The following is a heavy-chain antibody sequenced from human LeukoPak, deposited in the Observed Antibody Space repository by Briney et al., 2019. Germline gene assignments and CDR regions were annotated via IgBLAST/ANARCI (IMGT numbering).Heavy chain of an antibody. CDR1: GYSISSGYY. D-gene: IGHD1-26*01. CDR2: IYHSGST. V-gene: IGHV4-38-2*02. J-gene: IGHJ4*02. Sequence: SETLSLTCTVSGYSISSGYYWGWIRQPPGKGLEWIGSIYHSGSTYYNPSLKSRVTISVDTSKNQFSLKLSSVTAADTAVYYCAKGGSYYFTFDYWGQGTLVTVSS. CDR3: AKGGSYYFTFDY.